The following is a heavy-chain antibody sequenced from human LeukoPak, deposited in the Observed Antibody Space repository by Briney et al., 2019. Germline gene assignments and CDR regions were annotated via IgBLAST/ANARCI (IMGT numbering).Heavy chain of an antibody. Sequence: ASVKVSCKASGYTFTSYGISWVRQAPGQGLEWMGWISAYNGNTNYARKLQGRVTMTTDTSASTAYMELRSLRSDDTAVYYCARDLPVDSIVVVPAAFDPWGQGTLVTVSS. CDR2: ISAYNGNT. CDR3: ARDLPVDSIVVVPAAFDP. V-gene: IGHV1-18*01. D-gene: IGHD2-2*01. CDR1: GYTFTSYG. J-gene: IGHJ5*02.